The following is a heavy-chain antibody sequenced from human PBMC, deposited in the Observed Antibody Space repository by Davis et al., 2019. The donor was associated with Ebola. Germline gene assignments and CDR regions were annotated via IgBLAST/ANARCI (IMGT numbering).Heavy chain of an antibody. Sequence: GESLKISCAASGFTFSSYAMHWVRQAPGKGLEYVSAISSNGGSTYYADSVKGRFTISRDNSKNTLYLQMGSLRAEDTAVYYCARGRRGIAARPGHFDYWGQGTLVTVSS. CDR3: ARGRRGIAARPGHFDY. CDR2: ISSNGGST. V-gene: IGHV3-64*02. J-gene: IGHJ4*02. CDR1: GFTFSSYA. D-gene: IGHD6-6*01.